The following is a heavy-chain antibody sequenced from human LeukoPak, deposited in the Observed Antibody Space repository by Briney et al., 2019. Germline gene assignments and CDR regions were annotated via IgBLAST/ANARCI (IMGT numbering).Heavy chain of an antibody. Sequence: PSETLPLTCAVYGGSFSGYYWSWIRQPPGKGLEWIGEINHSGSTNYNPSLKSRVTISVDTSKNQFSLKLSSVTAADTAVYYCARVLLESSGWYSYWYFDLWGRGTLVTVSS. D-gene: IGHD6-19*01. CDR3: ARVLLESSGWYSYWYFDL. CDR2: INHSGST. J-gene: IGHJ2*01. CDR1: GGSFSGYY. V-gene: IGHV4-34*01.